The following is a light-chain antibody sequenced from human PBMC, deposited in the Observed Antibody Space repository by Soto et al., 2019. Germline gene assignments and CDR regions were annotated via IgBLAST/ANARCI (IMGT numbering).Light chain of an antibody. CDR3: QQYDKWPRT. Sequence: EVVLTQSPATLSVSPGERATLSCRASQSVSRKLAWYQQTRGQAPRLXIYGASTRETGVPARFSGSGSGTEFTLTISNLQSEDFEVYHCQQYDKWPRTFGQGTKVDIK. J-gene: IGKJ1*01. CDR2: GAS. V-gene: IGKV3-15*01. CDR1: QSVSRK.